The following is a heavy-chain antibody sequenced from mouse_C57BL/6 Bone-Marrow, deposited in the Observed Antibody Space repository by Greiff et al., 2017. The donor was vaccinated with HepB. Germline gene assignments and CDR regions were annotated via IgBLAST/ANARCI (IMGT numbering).Heavy chain of an antibody. D-gene: IGHD4-1*01. CDR3: TREDWGYYYAMDY. J-gene: IGHJ4*01. CDR1: GYTFTSYW. Sequence: EVQLQQSGTVLARPGASVKMSCKTSGYTFTSYWMHWVKQRPGQDLEWIGAIYPGNSDTSYNQKFKGKAKLTAVTSASTAYMELSSLTNEDSAVYYCTREDWGYYYAMDYWGQGTSVTVSS. V-gene: IGHV1-5*01. CDR2: IYPGNSDT.